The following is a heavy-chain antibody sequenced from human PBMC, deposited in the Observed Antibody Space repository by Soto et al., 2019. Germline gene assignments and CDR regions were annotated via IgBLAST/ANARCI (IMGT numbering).Heavy chain of an antibody. CDR1: GDRVSSNSAA. CDR2: TYYRSKWYN. V-gene: IGHV6-1*01. J-gene: IGHJ3*02. Sequence: SQTLSLTCAISGDRVSSNSAAWNWIRQSPSRGLEWLGRTYYRSKWYNDYAVSVKSRITINPDTSKNQFSLQLNSVTPEDTAVYYCARDGYYYDSSGYLYPFDIWGQGTMVTVSS. D-gene: IGHD3-22*01. CDR3: ARDGYYYDSSGYLYPFDI.